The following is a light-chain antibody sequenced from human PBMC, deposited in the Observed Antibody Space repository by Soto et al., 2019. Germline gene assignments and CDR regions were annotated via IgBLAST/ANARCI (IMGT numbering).Light chain of an antibody. CDR1: QSISNW. CDR3: QQYNSS. J-gene: IGKJ2*01. V-gene: IGKV1-5*03. Sequence: DIQMTQSPSTLPASVGDRVTITCRASQSISNWLAWYQQKPGKAPKLLIYKASSLESGAPSRLSGSGSGTEFTLTISSLQPDDFATYYCQQYNSSFGKGTKVDIK. CDR2: KAS.